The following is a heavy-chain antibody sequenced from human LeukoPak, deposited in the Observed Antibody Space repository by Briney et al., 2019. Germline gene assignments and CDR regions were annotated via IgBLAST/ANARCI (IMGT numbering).Heavy chain of an antibody. CDR3: ARETPHSGSYWNHFRD. CDR1: GFTFSSYG. Sequence: PGGSLRLSCAASGFTFSSYGMSWVRQAPGKGLEWVSAISGSGGSTYYADSVKGRFTISRDNSKNTLYLHMNSLRAEDTAVYYCARETPHSGSYWNHFRDWGQGTLVTVSS. CDR2: ISGSGGST. D-gene: IGHD1-26*01. J-gene: IGHJ4*02. V-gene: IGHV3-23*01.